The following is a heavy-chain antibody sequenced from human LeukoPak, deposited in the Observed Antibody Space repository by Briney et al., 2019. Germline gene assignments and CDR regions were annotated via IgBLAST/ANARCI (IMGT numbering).Heavy chain of an antibody. V-gene: IGHV1-8*01. D-gene: IGHD3-16*02. Sequence: ASVKVSCKASGYTFTSYDINWVRQATGQGLEWMGWMNPNSGNTGYAQKFQGRVTMTRNTSISTAYMELSSLRSEDTAVYYCARGLEMITFGGVIGDWGQGTLVTVSS. CDR1: GYTFTSYD. J-gene: IGHJ4*02. CDR2: MNPNSGNT. CDR3: ARGLEMITFGGVIGD.